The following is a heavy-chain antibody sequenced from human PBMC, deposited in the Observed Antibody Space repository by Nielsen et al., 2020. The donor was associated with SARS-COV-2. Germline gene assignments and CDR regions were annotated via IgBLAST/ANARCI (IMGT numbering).Heavy chain of an antibody. Sequence: ASVKVSCKAFGYTFTAYGFSWVRQAPGQGLEWMGWISAYNGNTYYAQKLQGRVTMTTDTSTSTAYMELRSLKSDDTAVYYCARNLRASGMVEGYWGQGTLVTVSS. CDR3: ARNLRASGMVEGY. D-gene: IGHD6-19*01. CDR2: ISAYNGNT. J-gene: IGHJ4*02. V-gene: IGHV1-18*01. CDR1: GYTFTAYG.